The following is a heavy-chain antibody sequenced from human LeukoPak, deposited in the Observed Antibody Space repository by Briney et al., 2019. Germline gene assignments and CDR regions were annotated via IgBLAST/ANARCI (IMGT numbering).Heavy chain of an antibody. CDR1: GYSISSGYY. V-gene: IGHV4-61*01. D-gene: IGHD3-22*01. CDR3: ARVDYDSRGSYYDNWFDP. CDR2: IYTSGSTTSVST. Sequence: SETLSLTCTVSGYSISSGYYWGWIRQPPGKGLEWIGRIYTSGSTTSVSTNYNPSLKSRVTISVDTSKNQFSLRLSSVTAADTAVYYCARVDYDSRGSYYDNWFDPWGQGSLVTVSS. J-gene: IGHJ5*02.